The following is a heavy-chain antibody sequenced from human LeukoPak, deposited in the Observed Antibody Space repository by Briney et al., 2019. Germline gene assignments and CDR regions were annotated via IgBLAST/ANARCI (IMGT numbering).Heavy chain of an antibody. CDR1: GFTFSSRA. CDR3: ARDPGYAIYYFDY. J-gene: IGHJ4*02. D-gene: IGHD3-9*01. V-gene: IGHV3-23*01. CDR2: ISGRGDST. Sequence: GGSLRLSCAASGFTFSSRAMSWVRQAPGRGLEWVSTISGRGDSTYYGDSVKGRFSISRDNSKNTLYLQMNSLRAEDTAVYYCARDPGYAIYYFDYWGQGNLVTVSS.